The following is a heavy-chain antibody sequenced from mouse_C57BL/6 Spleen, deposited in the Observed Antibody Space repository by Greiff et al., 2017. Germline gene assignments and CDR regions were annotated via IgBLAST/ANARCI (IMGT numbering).Heavy chain of an antibody. CDR2: IYPGSGNT. V-gene: IGHV1-76*01. CDR1: GYTFTDYY. J-gene: IGHJ4*01. Sequence: QVQLQQSGAELVRPGASVKLSCKASGYTFTDYYINWVKQRPGQGLEWIARIYPGSGNTYYNEKFKGKATLTAEKSSSTAYMQLSSLTSEDSAVYFCARSYSRYYYAMDYWGQGTSVTVSS. CDR3: ARSYSRYYYAMDY. D-gene: IGHD2-5*01.